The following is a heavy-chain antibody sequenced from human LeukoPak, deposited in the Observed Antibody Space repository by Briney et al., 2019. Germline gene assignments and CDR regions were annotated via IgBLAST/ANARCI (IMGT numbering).Heavy chain of an antibody. CDR3: ARDPYSGLFDY. Sequence: PGGSPRLSCAASGFTFSSYSMNWVRQAPGKGLEWVSSISSSGSYIYYADSVKGRFTISRDNAKNSLYLQMNSLRAEDTAVYYCARDPYSGLFDYWGQGTLVTVSS. CDR2: ISSSGSYI. V-gene: IGHV3-21*01. D-gene: IGHD4-11*01. J-gene: IGHJ4*02. CDR1: GFTFSSYS.